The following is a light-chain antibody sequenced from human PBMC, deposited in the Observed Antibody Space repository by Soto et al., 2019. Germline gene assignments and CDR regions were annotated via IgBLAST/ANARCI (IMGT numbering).Light chain of an antibody. CDR3: QQYGSSPPYT. CDR2: GAS. J-gene: IGKJ2*01. CDR1: QSVSSSY. V-gene: IGKV3-20*01. Sequence: EIVLTQSPGTLSLSPGERATLSCRASQSVSSSYLAWYQQKPGQAPRHLIYGASSRATGIPDRFSGSGAGTDFSLSISRLEPEDFAVYYCQQYGSSPPYTFGQCTKLEIK.